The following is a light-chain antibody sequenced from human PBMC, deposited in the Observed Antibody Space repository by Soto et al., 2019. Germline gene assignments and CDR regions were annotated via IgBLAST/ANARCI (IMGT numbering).Light chain of an antibody. J-gene: IGKJ2*01. V-gene: IGKV1-39*01. Sequence: DIQRTQSPSSLSASVGDRVTITGRASQSISSYLNLYQQKPGKAPKLLIYAASSLQSGVPSRFSGSGSGTDFPLTIRRLQPEDFANYYCQQSYSTPHTFGHGNQLEIK. CDR2: AAS. CDR1: QSISSY. CDR3: QQSYSTPHT.